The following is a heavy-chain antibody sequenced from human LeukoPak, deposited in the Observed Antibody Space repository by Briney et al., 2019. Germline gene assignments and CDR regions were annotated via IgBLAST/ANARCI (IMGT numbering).Heavy chain of an antibody. Sequence: GASVKVSCKASGGTFSSYAIGWVRQAPGQGLEWMGRISPIFGIANYAQKFQGRVTITADKSTSTAYMELSSLRSEDTAVYYCARDQGSSGGSPSPFDYWGQGTLVTVSS. V-gene: IGHV1-69*04. J-gene: IGHJ4*02. D-gene: IGHD1-26*01. CDR1: GGTFSSYA. CDR3: ARDQGSSGGSPSPFDY. CDR2: ISPIFGIA.